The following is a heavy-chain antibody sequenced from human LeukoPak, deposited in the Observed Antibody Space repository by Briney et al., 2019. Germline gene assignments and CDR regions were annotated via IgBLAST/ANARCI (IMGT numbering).Heavy chain of an antibody. Sequence: GGSLRLSCAASGFTVSSNYMSWVRQAPGKGLEWVSGINWNGGSTGYADSVKGRFTISRDNAKNSLYLQMNSLRAEDTALYYCARDSSMTTVTTSWFDPWGQGTLVTVSS. D-gene: IGHD4-17*01. CDR2: INWNGGST. CDR1: GFTVSSNY. V-gene: IGHV3-20*04. CDR3: ARDSSMTTVTTSWFDP. J-gene: IGHJ5*02.